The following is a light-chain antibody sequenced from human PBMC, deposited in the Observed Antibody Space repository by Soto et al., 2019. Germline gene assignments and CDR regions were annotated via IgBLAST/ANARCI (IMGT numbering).Light chain of an antibody. CDR3: CPSVGSYV. Sequence: QSALNRPASVSGAPGQSVTISYTATSSDVENYKLVSWYQQHPGKAPKLIIYEVTKRPSGVSNRFSGSKSANTASLTISGLQPEDEADYYCCPSVGSYVFGTGTKVTVL. CDR1: SSDVENYKL. J-gene: IGLJ1*01. V-gene: IGLV2-23*02. CDR2: EVT.